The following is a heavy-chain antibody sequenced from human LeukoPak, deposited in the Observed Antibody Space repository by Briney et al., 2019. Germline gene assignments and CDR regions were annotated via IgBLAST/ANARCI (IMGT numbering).Heavy chain of an antibody. Sequence: GGSLRLSGAASGFTVRTNYLSWVAQAPGKGLEGVPVIYSGGTTYYADSMKGRLTISRDNSKNTLYLQMNSLRAEDTAVYYCAREPDSGALFDYWGQGTLVTVSS. V-gene: IGHV3-53*01. CDR2: IYSGGTT. J-gene: IGHJ4*02. CDR3: AREPDSGALFDY. CDR1: GFTVRTNY. D-gene: IGHD2-15*01.